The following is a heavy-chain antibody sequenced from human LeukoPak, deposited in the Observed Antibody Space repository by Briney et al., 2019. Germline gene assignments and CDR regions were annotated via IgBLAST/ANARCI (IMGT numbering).Heavy chain of an antibody. J-gene: IGHJ4*02. V-gene: IGHV4-4*07. CDR2: IYTSGST. Sequence: SETLSLTCTVSGGSISSYYRSWIRQPAGKGLEWIGRIYTSGSTNYNPSLKSRVTMSVDTSKNQFSLKLSSVTAADTAVYYCARGSGYSGYDGDYYFDYWGQGTLVTVSS. CDR3: ARGSGYSGYDGDYYFDY. CDR1: GGSISSYY. D-gene: IGHD5-12*01.